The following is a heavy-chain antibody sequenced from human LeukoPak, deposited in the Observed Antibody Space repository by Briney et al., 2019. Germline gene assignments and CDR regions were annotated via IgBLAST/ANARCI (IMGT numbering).Heavy chain of an antibody. CDR3: AGRGLLFGEVDFLY. D-gene: IGHD3-10*01. J-gene: IGHJ4*02. V-gene: IGHV4-34*01. CDR1: GGSFSGYY. Sequence: PSETLSLTCAVSGGSFSGYYWRWVRQPPGKGLEWIGEINHSGSSNNNPSLKSRVTIIVDTSKNQFSLKLSSVPAADTAAYYCAGRGLLFGEVDFLYWGQGTLVTVSS. CDR2: INHSGSS.